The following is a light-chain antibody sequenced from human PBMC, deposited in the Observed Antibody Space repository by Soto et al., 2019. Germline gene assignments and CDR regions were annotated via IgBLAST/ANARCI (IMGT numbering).Light chain of an antibody. CDR1: SSNIGSNT. Sequence: QPVLTQPPSASGTPGQRVTISCSGSSSNIGSNTVNWYQQLPGTAPKLLIYSNNQRPSGVPDRFSGSKSGTSASLAISGLQSEDEADYYCAAWDDSLNGPLFGGATKLTVL. V-gene: IGLV1-44*01. CDR2: SNN. CDR3: AAWDDSLNGPL. J-gene: IGLJ2*01.